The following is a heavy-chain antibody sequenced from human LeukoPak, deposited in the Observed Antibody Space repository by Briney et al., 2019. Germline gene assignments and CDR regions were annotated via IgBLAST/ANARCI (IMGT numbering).Heavy chain of an antibody. CDR2: IDYSGST. CDR1: GGSISSYY. V-gene: IGHV4-59*08. CDR3: ARHRLSYDILTGYYTDWFDP. J-gene: IGHJ5*02. D-gene: IGHD3-9*01. Sequence: SETLSLTCTVSGGSISSYYRSWIRQPPGKGLEWIGYIDYSGSTNYYPSLKSRVTISVDTSKNQFSLKLSSVTAADTAVYYCARHRLSYDILTGYYTDWFDPWGQGTLVTVSS.